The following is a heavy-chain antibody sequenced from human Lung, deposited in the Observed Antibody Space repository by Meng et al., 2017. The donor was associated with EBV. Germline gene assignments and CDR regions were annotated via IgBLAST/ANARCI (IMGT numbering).Heavy chain of an antibody. CDR1: ELTVSNNY. CDR3: AREIAPSYFDY. CDR2: INSGGGT. J-gene: IGHJ4*02. V-gene: IGHV3-53*01. Sequence: EGQLVESGGGLSQPGGSLRLSCAASELTVSNNYMNWVRQAPGKGLEWVSLINSGGGTYYADSVKGRFTISRDTSENTLYLQMNSLRADDTAVYYCAREIAPSYFDYWGQGTLVTVSS.